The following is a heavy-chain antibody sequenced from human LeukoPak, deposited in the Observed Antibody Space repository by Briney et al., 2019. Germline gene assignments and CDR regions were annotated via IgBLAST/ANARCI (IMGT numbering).Heavy chain of an antibody. Sequence: TGGSLRLSRAHSGFTLCSYAMRCVRPAPGKRLERGALTSTSGSTHYGDSVQGQFTISRDNSKNTLSLHMKRLRAEDTAVNYCARDLDSSGYYPVVTSWGQGALVTVSS. CDR3: ARDLDSSGYYPVVTS. D-gene: IGHD3-22*01. CDR2: TSTSGST. V-gene: IGHV3-23*01. CDR1: GFTLCSYA. J-gene: IGHJ5*02.